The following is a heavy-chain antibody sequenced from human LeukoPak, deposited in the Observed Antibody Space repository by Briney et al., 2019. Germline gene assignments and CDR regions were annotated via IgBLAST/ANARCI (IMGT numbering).Heavy chain of an antibody. D-gene: IGHD3-10*01. Sequence: SETLSLTCTVSGGSISSYYWSWIRQPPGKGLEWIGYIYYSGSTNYNPSLKSRVTISVDTSKNQFSPKLSSVTAADTAVYYCARGTLWFGELSAWGQGTLVTVSS. CDR3: ARGTLWFGELSA. J-gene: IGHJ5*02. CDR1: GGSISSYY. V-gene: IGHV4-59*01. CDR2: IYYSGST.